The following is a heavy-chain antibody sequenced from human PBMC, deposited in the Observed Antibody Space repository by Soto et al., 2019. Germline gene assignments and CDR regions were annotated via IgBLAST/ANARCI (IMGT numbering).Heavy chain of an antibody. CDR3: ARHMGGEYCSSTSCYYDGMDV. CDR1: GGSISSYY. D-gene: IGHD2-2*01. J-gene: IGHJ6*02. Sequence: SETLSLTCTVSGGSISSYYWSWIRQPPGKGLEWIGYIYYSGSTNYNPSLKSRVTISVDTSKNQFSLKLSSVTAADTAVYYCARHMGGEYCSSTSCYYDGMDVRGQGTTVTVS. CDR2: IYYSGST. V-gene: IGHV4-59*08.